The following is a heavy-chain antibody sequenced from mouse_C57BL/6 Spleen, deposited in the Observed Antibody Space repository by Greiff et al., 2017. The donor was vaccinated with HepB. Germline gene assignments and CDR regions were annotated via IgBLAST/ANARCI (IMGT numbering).Heavy chain of an antibody. V-gene: IGHV1-61*01. CDR3: ARGGNWDGFAY. CDR2: IYPSDSET. D-gene: IGHD4-1*01. J-gene: IGHJ3*01. Sequence: QVQLQQPGAELVRPGSSVKLSCKASGYTFTSYWMDWVEQRPGQGLEWIGNIYPSDSETHYNQKFKDKATLTVDKSSSTAYMQLSSLTSEDSAVYYCARGGNWDGFAYWGQGTLVTVSA. CDR1: GYTFTSYW.